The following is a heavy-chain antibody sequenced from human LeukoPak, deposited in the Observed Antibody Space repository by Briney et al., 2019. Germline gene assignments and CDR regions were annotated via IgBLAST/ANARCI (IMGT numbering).Heavy chain of an antibody. CDR1: GDSISTSNSY. V-gene: IGHV4-39*07. D-gene: IGHD3-10*01. J-gene: IGHJ4*02. Sequence: SETLSLTCTVSGDSISTSNSYWGWIRQPPGKGLEWIGSIYYSGSTHYNPSLKSRVTISVDTPKKQFSLKLSSVTAADTAVYYCAREGYYYGSGSLDYWGQGIRVTVSS. CDR2: IYYSGST. CDR3: AREGYYYGSGSLDY.